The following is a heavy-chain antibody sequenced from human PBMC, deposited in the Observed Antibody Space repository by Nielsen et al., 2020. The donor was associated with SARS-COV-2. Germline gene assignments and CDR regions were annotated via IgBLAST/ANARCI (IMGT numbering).Heavy chain of an antibody. CDR3: VVVVVPAALIDY. Sequence: SETLSLTCTVSGGSISSSSYYWGWIRQPPGKGLEWIGSIYYSGSTYYNPSLKSRVTISVDTSKNQFSLKLSSVTAADTAVYYCVVVVVPAALIDYWGQGTLVTVSS. D-gene: IGHD2-2*01. J-gene: IGHJ4*02. CDR1: GGSISSSSYY. CDR2: IYYSGST. V-gene: IGHV4-39*01.